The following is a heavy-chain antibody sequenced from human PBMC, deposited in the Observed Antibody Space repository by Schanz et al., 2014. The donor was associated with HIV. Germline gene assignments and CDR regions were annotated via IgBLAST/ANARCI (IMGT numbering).Heavy chain of an antibody. CDR2: IKQDGSEK. J-gene: IGHJ1*01. CDR1: GFTFSSQA. Sequence: EVQLLESGGGLVQPGGSLRLSCAASGFTFSSQAMSWVRQAPGKGLEWVANIKQDGSEKYYVDSVKGRFTISRDNAKNSLYLQMNSLRAEDTAVYYCARDPRPHYDFWSGYYGPGYFQHWGQGTLVTVSS. D-gene: IGHD3-3*01. CDR3: ARDPRPHYDFWSGYYGPGYFQH. V-gene: IGHV3-7*01.